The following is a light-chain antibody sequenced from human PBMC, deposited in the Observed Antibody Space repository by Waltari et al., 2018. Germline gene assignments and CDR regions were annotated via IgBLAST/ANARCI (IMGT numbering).Light chain of an antibody. J-gene: IGLJ2*01. CDR2: DVS. CDR3: SSFTSSSTVL. V-gene: IGLV2-14*03. CDR1: SSDVGAYNY. Sequence: QSALTQAASVSGSPGQSITISCTGTSSDVGAYNYVSWYQQHPGKAPKIMIYDVSKRPSGVLNLFSGSKSGNTASLTISGLQAEDEADYYCSSFTSSSTVLFGGGTRLSVL.